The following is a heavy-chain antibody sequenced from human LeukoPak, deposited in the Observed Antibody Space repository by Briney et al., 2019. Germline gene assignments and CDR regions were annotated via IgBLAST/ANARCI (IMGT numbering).Heavy chain of an antibody. CDR1: GGSISSSSHY. CDR2: IYYSGST. V-gene: IGHV4-39*01. CDR3: ARHAYCSSTSCYPYYFDY. Sequence: SETLSLTCTVSGGSISSSSHYWGWIRQPPGKGLEWIGSIYYSGSTYYNPSLKSRVTISVDTSKNQFSLKLSSVTAADTAVYYCARHAYCSSTSCYPYYFDYWGQGTLVTVSS. D-gene: IGHD2-2*01. J-gene: IGHJ4*02.